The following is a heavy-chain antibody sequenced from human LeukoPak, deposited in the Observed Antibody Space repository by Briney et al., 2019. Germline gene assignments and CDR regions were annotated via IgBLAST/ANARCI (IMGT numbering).Heavy chain of an antibody. D-gene: IGHD3-3*01. CDR2: ISAYNGNT. CDR1: GYTFTDYY. Sequence: ASVKVSCKASGYTFTDYYMHWVRQAPGQGLEWMGWISAYNGNTNYAQKLQGRVTMTTDTSTSTAYMELRSLRSDDTAVYYCARASTYYDFWSGYSRKQDFDYWGQGTLVTVSS. V-gene: IGHV1-18*04. CDR3: ARASTYYDFWSGYSRKQDFDY. J-gene: IGHJ4*02.